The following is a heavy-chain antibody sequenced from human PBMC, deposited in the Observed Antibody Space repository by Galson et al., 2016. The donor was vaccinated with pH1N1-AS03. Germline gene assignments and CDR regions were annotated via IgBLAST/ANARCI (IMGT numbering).Heavy chain of an antibody. CDR3: AKNTGSSWGRLEFFNH. CDR1: GFTFSTAA. J-gene: IGHJ1*01. V-gene: IGHV3-23*01. CDR2: VSGSGDKT. D-gene: IGHD1-26*01. Sequence: SLRLSCAASGFTFSTAAMTWVRQAPGKGLEWVAGVSGSGDKTDHADAVKGRFTLSRDNAKKTVYLQLNSLTVEDTAIYYCAKNTGSSWGRLEFFNHWGQGTLVTVSS.